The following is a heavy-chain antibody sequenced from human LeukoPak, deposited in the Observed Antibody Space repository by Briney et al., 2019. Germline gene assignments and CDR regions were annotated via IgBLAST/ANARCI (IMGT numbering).Heavy chain of an antibody. D-gene: IGHD3-10*01. CDR2: IKQDGSEK. J-gene: IGHJ4*02. Sequence: GGSLRLSCAASGFTFSSYWMSWVRQAPGKGMGWVANIKQDGSEKYYVDSVKGRFTISRDNAKNSLYLQMNSLRAEDTAVYYCARDYYGSARNFDYWGQGTLVTVSS. V-gene: IGHV3-7*01. CDR1: GFTFSSYW. CDR3: ARDYYGSARNFDY.